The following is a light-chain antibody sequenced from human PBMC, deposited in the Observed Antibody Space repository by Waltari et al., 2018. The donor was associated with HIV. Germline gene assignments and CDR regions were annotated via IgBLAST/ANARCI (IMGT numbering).Light chain of an antibody. CDR1: SSDVGSYDY. V-gene: IGLV2-8*01. J-gene: IGLJ2*01. Sequence: QSALAQSPSASGFPGQAVTISCTGTSSDVGSYDYFSWYQQKQGQAPKPMIYDVYKRPSGLPDRFSGSKSGNTASLNVSGLQAEDEANYYCSSYAGSTNRVVFGGGPFLTVL. CDR2: DVY. CDR3: SSYAGSTNRVV.